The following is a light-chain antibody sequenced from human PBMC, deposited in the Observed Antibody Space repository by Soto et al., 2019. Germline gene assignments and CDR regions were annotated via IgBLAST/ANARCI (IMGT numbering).Light chain of an antibody. J-gene: IGKJ1*01. V-gene: IGKV1-5*01. CDR2: DAS. Sequence: DIQMTQSPSTLSASVGDRVTITCRASHSISRWVAWYQQKPGKAPKLLIYDASNLESGVPSRFSGSASGTEFTLTISSLQPDDFATYYCQQYNTWTFGQGTKVEI. CDR3: QQYNTWT. CDR1: HSISRW.